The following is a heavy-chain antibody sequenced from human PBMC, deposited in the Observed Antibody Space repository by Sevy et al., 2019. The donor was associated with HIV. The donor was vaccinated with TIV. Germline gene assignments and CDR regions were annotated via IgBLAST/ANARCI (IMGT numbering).Heavy chain of an antibody. CDR2: IYYSGVT. D-gene: IGHD1-1*01. Sequence: SETLSLTCTVSGGSINSRTSYWGWIRQPPGKGLEWMGIIYYSGVTYYNPSLKSRVTISVDTSKNQFSLKLSSVTAADTAVYYCARLDATRPKGYYFDYWGQGTLVTVSS. J-gene: IGHJ4*02. V-gene: IGHV4-39*01. CDR1: GGSINSRTSY. CDR3: ARLDATRPKGYYFDY.